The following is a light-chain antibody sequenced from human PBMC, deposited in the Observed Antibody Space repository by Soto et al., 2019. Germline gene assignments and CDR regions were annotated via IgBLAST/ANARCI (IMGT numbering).Light chain of an antibody. V-gene: IGKV3-15*01. Sequence: EIVMTQSPATLSVSPGERAALSCRASQSVSSSLAWYQQNPGQAPRLIIYGASTRATGIPARFSGSGSGTEFTLIISSLQSEDFAIYYCQQYNNWPHTFGGGTKVDIK. J-gene: IGKJ4*01. CDR3: QQYNNWPHT. CDR2: GAS. CDR1: QSVSSS.